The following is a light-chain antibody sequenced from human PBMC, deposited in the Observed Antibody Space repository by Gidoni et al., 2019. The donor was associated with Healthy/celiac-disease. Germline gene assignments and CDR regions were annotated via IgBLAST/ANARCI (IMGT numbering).Light chain of an antibody. Sequence: QSALTQPASVSGSPGQSITISCPGTSSDVGGYNYVSWYQQHPGKAPKLMIYEFSNRPSGVSNRFSGSKAGNTASLTISVLQAEDEADYYCSSDTSSSTVVFGGGTKLTVL. CDR3: SSDTSSSTVV. J-gene: IGLJ2*01. CDR1: SSDVGGYNY. V-gene: IGLV2-14*01. CDR2: EFS.